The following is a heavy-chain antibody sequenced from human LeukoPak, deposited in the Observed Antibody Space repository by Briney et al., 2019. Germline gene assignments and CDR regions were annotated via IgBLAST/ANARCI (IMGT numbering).Heavy chain of an antibody. CDR1: GYTFTGYY. CDR3: ARHYSGDSSAFYDF. J-gene: IGHJ4*02. CDR2: INPNSGGT. D-gene: IGHD3-22*01. V-gene: IGHV1-2*02. Sequence: ASVRVSCKASGYTFTGYYLHWVRRAPAQGLEWVGWINPNSGGTDYAQKFQGRVTMTRDTSISTTYMELSRLRSDDTAVYYCARHYSGDSSAFYDFWGQGTLVTVSS.